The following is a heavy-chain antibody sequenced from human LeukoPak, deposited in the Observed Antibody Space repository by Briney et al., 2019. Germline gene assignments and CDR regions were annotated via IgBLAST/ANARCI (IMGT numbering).Heavy chain of an antibody. Sequence: SGTLSLTCAVYGGSFSGYYWSWVRQPPGKGLEWIGEINHSGSTNYNPSLKSRVTISVDTSKNQFSLKLSSVTAADTAVYYCARGTWNFDYWGQGTLVTVSS. CDR2: INHSGST. D-gene: IGHD5-12*01. CDR3: ARGTWNFDY. CDR1: GGSFSGYY. J-gene: IGHJ4*02. V-gene: IGHV4-34*01.